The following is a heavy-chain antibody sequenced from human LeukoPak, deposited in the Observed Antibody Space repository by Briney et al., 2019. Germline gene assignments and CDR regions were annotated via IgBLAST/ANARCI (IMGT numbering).Heavy chain of an antibody. D-gene: IGHD3-22*01. Sequence: SVKVSCKASGGTFSSYAISWVRQAPGQGLEWMGGIIPIFGTANYAQKFQGRVTMTRDTSTSTVYMELSSLRSEDTAVYYCARDYYDSSGIPQDAFDIWGQGTMVTVSS. CDR3: ARDYYDSSGIPQDAFDI. CDR1: GGTFSSYA. CDR2: IIPIFGTA. V-gene: IGHV1-69*05. J-gene: IGHJ3*02.